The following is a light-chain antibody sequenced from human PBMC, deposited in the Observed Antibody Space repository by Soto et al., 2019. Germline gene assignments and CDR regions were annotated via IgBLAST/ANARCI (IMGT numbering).Light chain of an antibody. V-gene: IGLV2-14*01. CDR2: DVS. CDR3: SSYTSSSTDYV. Sequence: QSALTQPASVSGSPGQSITISCTGTSSDVGGYNYVSWYQQHPGKAPKLMIYDVSNRPSGVSNRFSGSKSGNTASLTISGLQAEDEADYYCSSYTSSSTDYVFGTGTKVTGL. CDR1: SSDVGGYNY. J-gene: IGLJ1*01.